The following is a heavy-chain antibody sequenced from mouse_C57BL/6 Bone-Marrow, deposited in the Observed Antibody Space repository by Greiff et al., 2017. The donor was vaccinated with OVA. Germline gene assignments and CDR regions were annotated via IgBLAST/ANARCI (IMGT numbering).Heavy chain of an antibody. J-gene: IGHJ1*03. Sequence: QVQLQQSGAELARPGASVKLSCKASGYTFTSYGISWVKQRTGQGLEWIGEIYPRSGNTYYNEKFKGKATLTADKSSSTAYMELRSLTSEDSAVYFCARGLLRRYFDVWGTGTTVTVSS. D-gene: IGHD1-1*01. CDR2: IYPRSGNT. CDR1: GYTFTSYG. CDR3: ARGLLRRYFDV. V-gene: IGHV1-81*01.